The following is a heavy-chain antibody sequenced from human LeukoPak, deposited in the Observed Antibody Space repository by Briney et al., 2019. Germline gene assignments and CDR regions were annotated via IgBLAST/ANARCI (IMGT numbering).Heavy chain of an antibody. CDR3: AKAQELGNYEFFLFDY. J-gene: IGHJ4*02. CDR1: GFTFSNYA. V-gene: IGHV3-23*01. Sequence: GGSLRLSCAASGFTFSNYAMSWVRQSPGKGVEWVSGISGSGHSTYYADSVKGRFTISRDSSKNTLFLQMNSLRTEDTAVYYCAKAQELGNYEFFLFDYWGQGTLVTVSS. D-gene: IGHD7-27*01. CDR2: ISGSGHST.